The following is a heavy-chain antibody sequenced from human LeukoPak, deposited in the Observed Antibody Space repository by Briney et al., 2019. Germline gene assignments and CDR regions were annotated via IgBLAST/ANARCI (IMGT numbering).Heavy chain of an antibody. CDR2: IKQDGSEK. D-gene: IGHD6-13*01. CDR1: GFTFSNYG. CDR3: ARESAAGTIDY. J-gene: IGHJ4*02. V-gene: IGHV3-7*01. Sequence: GGSLRLSCAASGFTFSNYGMSWVRQAPGKGLEWVANIKQDGSEKYYVDSVKGRFTISRDNAKNSLYLQMNSLRAEDTAVYYCARESAAGTIDYWGQGTLVTVSS.